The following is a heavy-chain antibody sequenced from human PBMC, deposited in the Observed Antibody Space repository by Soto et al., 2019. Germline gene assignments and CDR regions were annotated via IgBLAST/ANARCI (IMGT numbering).Heavy chain of an antibody. V-gene: IGHV4-59*01. J-gene: IGHJ6*02. CDR3: ARGEDAFFYYGLDV. Sequence: SETLSLTCTVSGGSITSSYWSWIRRPPGKGLEWIAYIYDTGISGYTPSTSYNPSLKSRVTTSVDTSKSQFSLKLTSVTAADTAVYYCARGEDAFFYYGLDVWGQGLKVTVYS. CDR1: GGSITSSY. CDR2: IYDTGISGYTPST.